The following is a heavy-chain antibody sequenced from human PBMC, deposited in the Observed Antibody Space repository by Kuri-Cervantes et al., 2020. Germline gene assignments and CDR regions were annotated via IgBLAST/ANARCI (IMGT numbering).Heavy chain of an antibody. V-gene: IGHV1-69*13. CDR3: ARAIVVVPAALTQRGYYYYYYGMDV. D-gene: IGHD2-2*01. CDR1: GGTFSSYA. J-gene: IGHJ6*02. Sequence: PVKVSCKASGGTFSSYAISWVRQAPGQGLEWMGGIIPIFGTANYAQKFQGRVTITADESTSTAYMELSSLRSEDTAVYYCARAIVVVPAALTQRGYYYYYYGMDVWGQGTTVTVSS. CDR2: IIPIFGTA.